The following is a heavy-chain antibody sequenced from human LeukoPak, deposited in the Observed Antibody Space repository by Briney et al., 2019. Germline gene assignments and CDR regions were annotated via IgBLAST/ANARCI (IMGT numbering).Heavy chain of an antibody. CDR2: ISYDGSNN. D-gene: IGHD6-19*01. CDR1: GXTFSSYG. V-gene: IGHV3-30*18. CDR3: AKDPYSSGGYFDY. J-gene: IGHJ4*02. Sequence: GRSLRLSCAASGXTFSSYGMHWVRQAPGKGLEWVAVISYDGSNNYYADSVKGRFTISRDNSKNTLYLQMNSLRAEDTAVYYCAKDPYSSGGYFDYWGQGTLVTVSS.